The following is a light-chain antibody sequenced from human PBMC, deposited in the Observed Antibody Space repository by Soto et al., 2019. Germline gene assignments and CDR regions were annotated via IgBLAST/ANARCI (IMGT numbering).Light chain of an antibody. V-gene: IGKV3-20*01. Sequence: EIVLTQSPGTLSLSPGERATLSCRASQSFSSSYLAWYQQKPGQAPRLIMYGASTRVTGIPDRVSGSGSGTAFTLTTSRLEPEDFAVYCCQQYGSSPTFGQGTKVEIK. J-gene: IGKJ1*01. CDR3: QQYGSSPT. CDR2: GAS. CDR1: QSFSSSY.